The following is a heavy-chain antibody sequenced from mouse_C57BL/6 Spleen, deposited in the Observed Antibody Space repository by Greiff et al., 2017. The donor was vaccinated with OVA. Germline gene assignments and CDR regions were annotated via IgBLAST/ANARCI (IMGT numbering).Heavy chain of an antibody. J-gene: IGHJ2*01. Sequence: QVQLQQPGAELVKPGASVKLSCKASGYTFTSYWMQWVKQRPGQGLEWIGEIDPSDSYTNYNQKFKGKATLTVDTSSSTAYMQLSSLTSEDSAVYYCARYYYGPGYYFDDWGQGTTLTVSS. CDR2: IDPSDSYT. D-gene: IGHD1-1*01. V-gene: IGHV1-50*01. CDR1: GYTFTSYW. CDR3: ARYYYGPGYYFDD.